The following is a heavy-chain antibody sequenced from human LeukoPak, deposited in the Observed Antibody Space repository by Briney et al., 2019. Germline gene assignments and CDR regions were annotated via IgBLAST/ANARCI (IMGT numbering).Heavy chain of an antibody. D-gene: IGHD3-22*01. CDR1: GFTLSDHY. J-gene: IGHJ4*02. V-gene: IGHV3-72*01. CDR3: ARAGDYYSTGDC. Sequence: GRSLRLSCVASGFTLSDHYMDWVRQAPGKGLEWVGRTRNKDNSYTTEYAASVKGRFTISRDDSKNSLYLQMNSLKTEDTAVYYCARAGDYYSTGDCWGQGTLVTVSS. CDR2: TRNKDNSYTT.